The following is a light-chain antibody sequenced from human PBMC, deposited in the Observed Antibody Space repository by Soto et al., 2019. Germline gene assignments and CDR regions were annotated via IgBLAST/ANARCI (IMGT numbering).Light chain of an antibody. CDR1: QSVINHL. CDR2: DAS. V-gene: IGKV3-20*01. Sequence: EIVLTQSPGTLSLSPGESATLSCRASQSVINHLLAWYQQKPGQAPRLLIYDASSRATDIPDRFSGSGSGTDFTLTISRLEPEDFAVYFCQQYGTSPRTFGHGTKVEIK. CDR3: QQYGTSPRT. J-gene: IGKJ1*01.